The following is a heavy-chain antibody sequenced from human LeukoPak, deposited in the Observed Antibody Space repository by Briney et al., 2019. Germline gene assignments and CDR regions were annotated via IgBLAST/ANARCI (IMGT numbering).Heavy chain of an antibody. V-gene: IGHV4-61*02. CDR3: AREGLGRESSGYSRGQFDY. D-gene: IGHD3-22*01. CDR2: IYTSGST. J-gene: IGHJ4*02. Sequence: PSETLSLTCTVSGGSISSGSYYWSWIRQPAGKGLEWIGRIYTSGSTNYNPSLKSRVTISVDTSKNQFSLKLSSVTAADTAVYYCAREGLGRESSGYSRGQFDYWGQGTLVTVSS. CDR1: GGSISSGSYY.